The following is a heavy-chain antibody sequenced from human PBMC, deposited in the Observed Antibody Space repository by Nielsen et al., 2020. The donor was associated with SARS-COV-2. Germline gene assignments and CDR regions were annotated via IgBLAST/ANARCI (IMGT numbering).Heavy chain of an antibody. D-gene: IGHD5-18*01. CDR3: ARDGLHVDTAMVTWFYYYGMDV. J-gene: IGHJ6*02. CDR2: IKQDGSEK. CDR1: GFPFSNSA. V-gene: IGHV3-7*01. Sequence: GESLKISCAASGFPFSNSAMSWVRQAPGKGLEWVANIKQDGSEKYYVDSVKGRFTISRDNAKNSLYLQMNSLRAEDTAVYYCARDGLHVDTAMVTWFYYYGMDVWGQGTTVTVSS.